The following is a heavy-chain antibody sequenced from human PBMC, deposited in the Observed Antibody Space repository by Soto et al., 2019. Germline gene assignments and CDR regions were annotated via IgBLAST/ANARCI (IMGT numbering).Heavy chain of an antibody. CDR2: IYYSGST. V-gene: IGHV4-59*08. Sequence: TSETLSLTCTVSGGSISSYYWSWIRQPPGKGLEWIGYIYYSGSTNYNPSLKSRVTISVDTSKNQFSLKLSSVTAADTAVYYCARHLLVGATTFDYWGQGTLVTVSS. J-gene: IGHJ4*02. CDR1: GGSISSYY. D-gene: IGHD1-26*01. CDR3: ARHLLVGATTFDY.